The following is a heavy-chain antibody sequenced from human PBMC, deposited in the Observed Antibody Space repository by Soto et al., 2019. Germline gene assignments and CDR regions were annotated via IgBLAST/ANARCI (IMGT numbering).Heavy chain of an antibody. CDR3: ARDEDNWNDGLSTVSVTSIDY. J-gene: IGHJ4*02. D-gene: IGHD1-1*01. Sequence: QVQLVESGGGVVQPGRSLRLSCAASGFTFSSFVMHWARQAPGKGLEWVALISYDASNKYYADSVKGRFTISRDNSKNTLYLQMNSLRDEDTAVYYCARDEDNWNDGLSTVSVTSIDYWGQGTLVTVSS. V-gene: IGHV3-30*03. CDR1: GFTFSSFV. CDR2: ISYDASNK.